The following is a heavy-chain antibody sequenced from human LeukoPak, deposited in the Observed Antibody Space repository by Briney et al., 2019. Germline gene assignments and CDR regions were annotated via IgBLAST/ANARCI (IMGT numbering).Heavy chain of an antibody. D-gene: IGHD5-18*01. J-gene: IGHJ4*02. CDR2: IRASGTH. V-gene: IGHV4-4*07. CDR3: ARDGLYSYGYSYFDY. Sequence: PSETLSLTCTVSGVSTTSYHRRWIRQPAGKGLEWIVRIRASGTHNPNHSLQSRVTMSVDTCKNQFSLKLTSVTAGDTAVYYCARDGLYSYGYSYFDYWGQGTLVTVSS. CDR1: GVSTTSYH.